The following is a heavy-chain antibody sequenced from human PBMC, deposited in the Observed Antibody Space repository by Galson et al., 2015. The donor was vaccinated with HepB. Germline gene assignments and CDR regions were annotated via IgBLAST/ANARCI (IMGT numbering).Heavy chain of an antibody. Sequence: PALVKPTQPLTLTCTFSGFSLTTSGVRVSWIRQPPGKALEWLARIDWDDDKFYSTSLKTRLTISKDTSKNQVVLTVTNMDPVDTATYYCARMGVTGTNFDYWGQGTLVTVSS. CDR2: IDWDDDK. CDR1: GFSLTTSGVR. D-gene: IGHD1-7*01. V-gene: IGHV2-70*04. CDR3: ARMGVTGTNFDY. J-gene: IGHJ4*02.